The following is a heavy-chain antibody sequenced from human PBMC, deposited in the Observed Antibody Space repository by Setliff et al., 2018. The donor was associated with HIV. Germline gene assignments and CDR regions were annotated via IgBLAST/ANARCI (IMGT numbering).Heavy chain of an antibody. CDR1: GGSISSSRYY. J-gene: IGHJ5*02. V-gene: IGHV4-39*07. Sequence: ETLYPTCTVPGGSISSSRYYWGWIRQPPGKGLEWFGKIYSGGTTYYNSSLRSRVTISVDTSKNQSSLKLNSVPAADTAVYYCARHAVPHYYDSSGPSWGPGTLVTVSS. D-gene: IGHD3-22*01. CDR2: IYSGGTT. CDR3: ARHAVPHYYDSSGPS.